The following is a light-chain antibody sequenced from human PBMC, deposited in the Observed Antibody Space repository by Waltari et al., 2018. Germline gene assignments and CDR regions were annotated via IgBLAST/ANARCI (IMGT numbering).Light chain of an antibody. V-gene: IGLV3-1*01. CDR2: EDA. J-gene: IGLJ2*01. Sequence: TQPPSVSVSPGQTASIPCSGDMLGNKYVSWFQQKPGQSPVLVIYEDAKRPSGVPARISGSNSDNIATLTISETQATDEADYYCQAWDATSHVTFGGGTKLTVL. CDR3: QAWDATSHVT. CDR1: MLGNKY.